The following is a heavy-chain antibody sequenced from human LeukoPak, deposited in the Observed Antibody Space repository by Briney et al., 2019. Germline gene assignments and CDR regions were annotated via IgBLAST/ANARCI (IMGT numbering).Heavy chain of an antibody. CDR1: GFTFSSYA. Sequence: GALRLSCAASGFTFSSYAMHWVRQAPGKGLEWVAVISYDGSNKYYADSVKGRFTISRDNSKNTLYLQMNSLRAEDTAVYYCARARSLGSGSSPPYFDYWGQGTLVTVSS. CDR3: ARARSLGSGSSPPYFDY. V-gene: IGHV3-30*04. J-gene: IGHJ4*02. CDR2: ISYDGSNK. D-gene: IGHD3-10*01.